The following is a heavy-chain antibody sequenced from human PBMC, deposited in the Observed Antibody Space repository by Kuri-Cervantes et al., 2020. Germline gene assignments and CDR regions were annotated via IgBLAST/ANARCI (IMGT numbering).Heavy chain of an antibody. Sequence: SETLSLTCSVSGDSISSGSDNWSWIRQPPGKGLEWIGYIYNGGSTYYNPSLKSRATISVDTSKNQFSLKLSSVTAADTAVYYCARDLAYCGGDCYRKFDYWGQGTLVTVSS. CDR3: ARDLAYCGGDCYRKFDY. V-gene: IGHV4-39*07. D-gene: IGHD2-21*02. CDR1: GDSISSGSDN. J-gene: IGHJ4*02. CDR2: IYNGGST.